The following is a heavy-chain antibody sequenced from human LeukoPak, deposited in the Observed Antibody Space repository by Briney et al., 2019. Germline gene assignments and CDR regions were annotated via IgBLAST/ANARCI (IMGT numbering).Heavy chain of an antibody. CDR2: IKNDGSST. D-gene: IGHD7-27*01. CDR3: ARDLNWETY. Sequence: GGSLRLSCVASGFTFSSYWMHWVRQAPGKGLVWVSRIKNDGSSTYYADSVKGRLTISRDNAKNTLYLQMNSLRAEDTAVYYCARDLNWETYWGQGTLVSVSS. CDR1: GFTFSSYW. V-gene: IGHV3-74*01. J-gene: IGHJ4*02.